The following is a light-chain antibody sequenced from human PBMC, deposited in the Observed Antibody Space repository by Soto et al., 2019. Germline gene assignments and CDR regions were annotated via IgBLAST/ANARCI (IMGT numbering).Light chain of an antibody. CDR2: GAS. CDR1: ESVSSDY. J-gene: IGKJ1*01. V-gene: IGKV3-20*01. Sequence: PGERATLSCRASESVSSDYLAWYQQKSGQAPRLLIHGASSRATGIPDRFRGNGSGTDFTLTISRVETEDFAVFYCQQYGSSPVTFGQGTKVDIK. CDR3: QQYGSSPVT.